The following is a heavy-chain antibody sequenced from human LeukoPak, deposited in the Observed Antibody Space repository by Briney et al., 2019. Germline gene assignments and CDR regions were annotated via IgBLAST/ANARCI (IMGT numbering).Heavy chain of an antibody. V-gene: IGHV3-64*01. CDR3: AREVGDY. J-gene: IGHJ4*02. CDR2: ISSNGGST. D-gene: IGHD2-15*01. CDR1: GFTFSSYA. Sequence: GGSLRLSCAASGFTFSSYAMHWVRQAPGKGLEYVSAISSNGGSTYYANSVKGRFTISRDNSKNTLYLQMGSLRAEDMAVYYCAREVGDYWDQGTLVTVSS.